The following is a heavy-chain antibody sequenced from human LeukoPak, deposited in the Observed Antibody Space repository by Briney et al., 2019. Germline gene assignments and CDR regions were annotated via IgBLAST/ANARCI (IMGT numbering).Heavy chain of an antibody. CDR1: GFTFSSYA. Sequence: GGSLRLSCAASGFTFSSYAMSWVRQAPGKGLEWVSAISGSGGSTYYAASVKGRFTISRDNSKNTVYLQMNSLKAEDTAVYYCARDGRGILEFWGQGALVTVSS. J-gene: IGHJ4*02. D-gene: IGHD1-1*01. CDR3: ARDGRGILEF. CDR2: ISGSGGST. V-gene: IGHV3-23*01.